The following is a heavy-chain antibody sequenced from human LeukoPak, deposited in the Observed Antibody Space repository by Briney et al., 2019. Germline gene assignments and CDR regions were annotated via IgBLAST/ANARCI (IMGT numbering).Heavy chain of an antibody. J-gene: IGHJ4*02. CDR1: GFTFNDLA. CDR2: ISDSGGTT. V-gene: IGHV3-23*01. Sequence: PGGSLRLSCAASGFTFNDLAMSWVRQAPGKGLEWVSAISDSGGTTYYADSVKGQFTISRDNSKNMLYLQMNSLRAEDTAVYYCAKGSHFDYWGQGTLVTVSS. CDR3: AKGSHFDY.